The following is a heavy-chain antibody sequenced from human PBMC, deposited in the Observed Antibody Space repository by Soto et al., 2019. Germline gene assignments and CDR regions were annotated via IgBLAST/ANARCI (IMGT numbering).Heavy chain of an antibody. Sequence: VASVKVSCKASGGTFSSYAISWVRQAPGQGLEWMGGIIPIFGTANYAQKFQGRVTITADESTSTAYMELSSLRSEDTAVYYCARGRYGRYYYYGMDVWGQGTTVTVSS. D-gene: IGHD1-1*01. CDR2: IIPIFGTA. CDR1: GGTFSSYA. J-gene: IGHJ6*02. V-gene: IGHV1-69*13. CDR3: ARGRYGRYYYYGMDV.